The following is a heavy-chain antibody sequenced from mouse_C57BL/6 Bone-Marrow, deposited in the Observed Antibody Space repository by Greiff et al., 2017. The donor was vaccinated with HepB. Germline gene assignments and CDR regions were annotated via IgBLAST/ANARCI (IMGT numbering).Heavy chain of an antibody. V-gene: IGHV1-54*01. CDR2: INPGSGGT. D-gene: IGHD1-1*01. CDR1: GYAFTNYL. Sequence: QVQLQQSGAELVRPGTSVKVSCKASGYAFTNYLIEWVKQRPGQGLEWIGVINPGSGGTNYNEKFKGKATLTADKSSSTAYMQLSSLTSEDSAVYFCARSDNYYGSSSPWYFDVWGTGTTVTVSS. CDR3: ARSDNYYGSSSPWYFDV. J-gene: IGHJ1*03.